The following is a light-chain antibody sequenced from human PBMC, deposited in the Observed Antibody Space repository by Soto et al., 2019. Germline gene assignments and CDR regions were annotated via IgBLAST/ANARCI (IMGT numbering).Light chain of an antibody. J-gene: IGKJ2*01. CDR2: HAS. V-gene: IGKV3D-20*01. CDR3: QQYGSSPYT. CDR1: QSVSNTY. Sequence: EIVLTQSPATLSLSPGERATLSCGASQSVSNTYLAWYQHKPGLAPRLLVYHASSRATGIPDRFSGSGSGTDFTLTISRLEPEDFTVYYCQQYGSSPYTFGQGTKLETK.